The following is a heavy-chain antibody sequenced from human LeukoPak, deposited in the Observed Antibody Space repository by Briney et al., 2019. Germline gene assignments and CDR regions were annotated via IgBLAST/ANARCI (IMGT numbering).Heavy chain of an antibody. D-gene: IGHD1-26*01. Sequence: GGSLRLSCATSGFTFSNYGMHWVRQAPGKGLEWVAFIRFDGTSKFYADSVKGRFTIFRDDSKNTLYPQMNSLRPEDTAIYYCAKDFAVGATYYYYMDVWGKGTTVTVSS. J-gene: IGHJ6*03. CDR2: IRFDGTSK. CDR1: GFTFSNYG. CDR3: AKDFAVGATYYYYMDV. V-gene: IGHV3-30*02.